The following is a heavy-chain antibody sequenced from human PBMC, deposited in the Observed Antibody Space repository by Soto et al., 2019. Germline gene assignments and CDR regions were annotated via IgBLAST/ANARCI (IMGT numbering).Heavy chain of an antibody. J-gene: IGHJ6*02. CDR1: GGTFSSYA. D-gene: IGHD3-10*01. V-gene: IGHV1-69*13. CDR3: ARVSSVYGSGSYYYYYGMDV. CDR2: IIPIFGTA. Sequence: ASVKVSCKASGGTFSSYAISWVRQAPGQGLEWMGGIIPIFGTANYAQKFQGRVTITADESTSTAYMELSSLRSEDTAVYYCARVSSVYGSGSYYYYYGMDVWGQGTTVTVSS.